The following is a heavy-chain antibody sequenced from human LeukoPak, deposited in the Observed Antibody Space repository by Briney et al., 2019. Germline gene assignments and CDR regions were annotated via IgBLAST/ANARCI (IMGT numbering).Heavy chain of an antibody. J-gene: IGHJ3*02. CDR3: ARDSSPPIVGTTFWADAFDI. D-gene: IGHD1-26*01. V-gene: IGHV3-30*03. Sequence: PGGSLRLSCAASGFTFSSYGMHWVRQAPGKGLEWVAVISYDGSNKYYADSVKGRFTISRDNSKNTLYLQMNSLRAEDTAVYYCARDSSPPIVGTTFWADAFDIWGQGTMVTVSS. CDR2: ISYDGSNK. CDR1: GFTFSSYG.